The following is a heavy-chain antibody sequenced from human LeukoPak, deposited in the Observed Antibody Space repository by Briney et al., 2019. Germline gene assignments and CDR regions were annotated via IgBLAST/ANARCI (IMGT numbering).Heavy chain of an antibody. CDR1: VDSVSSNSAA. D-gene: IGHD6-6*01. Sequence: SQTLSLTCAISVDSVSSNSAAWNWIRQSPSRGLEWLGRTYYRSKWYNDYAVSVKSRITINPDTSKNQFYLQLNSVTPEDTAVYYCARWDFAARRLPPVWRQGTLVPVSS. J-gene: IGHJ4*02. CDR3: ARWDFAARRLPPV. V-gene: IGHV6-1*01. CDR2: TYYRSKWYN.